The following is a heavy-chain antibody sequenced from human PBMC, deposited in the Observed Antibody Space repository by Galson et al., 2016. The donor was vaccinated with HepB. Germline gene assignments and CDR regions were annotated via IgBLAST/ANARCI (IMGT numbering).Heavy chain of an antibody. CDR2: IYDSGST. J-gene: IGHJ1*01. Sequence: QVQLQESGPGLVRPSETLSLTCAVSGGSISSGGYSWSWIRQPPGKGLEWSGYIYDSGSTYYNPSLKSRVTISVGRAKTQFSLKVNSVTAADTAVYYCVRGGSSTWSGYFHHRGQRTLVTVSS. CDR1: GGSISSGGYS. CDR3: VRGGSSTWSGYFHH. V-gene: IGHV4-30-2*01. D-gene: IGHD6-13*01.